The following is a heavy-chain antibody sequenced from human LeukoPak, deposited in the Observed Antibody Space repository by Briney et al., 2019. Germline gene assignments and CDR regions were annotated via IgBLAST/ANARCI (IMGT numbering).Heavy chain of an antibody. D-gene: IGHD1/OR15-1a*01. CDR1: GFTFSNAW. Sequence: GGSLRLAWAASGFTFSNAWMSWVRQAPGKGLEWVGRIKSKTNGGTTDYAAPVKGRFTISRDDSKNTLYLQMNSLKTEDTAVYYCTTELAGGPNTWGQGTLVAASS. J-gene: IGHJ5*02. CDR2: IKSKTNGGTT. V-gene: IGHV3-15*01. CDR3: TTELAGGPNT.